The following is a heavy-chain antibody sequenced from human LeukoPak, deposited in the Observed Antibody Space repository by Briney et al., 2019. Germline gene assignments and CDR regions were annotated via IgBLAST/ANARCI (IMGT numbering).Heavy chain of an antibody. Sequence: GGSLRLSCAASGFTLSSYAMSWVRQAPGKGLEWVSAISGSGGSTYYADSVKGRFTISRDNSKNTLYLQMNSLRAEDTAVYYCAKDNTYYYGSGSYCLTAFDYWGQGTLVTVSS. J-gene: IGHJ4*02. CDR1: GFTLSSYA. CDR2: ISGSGGST. CDR3: AKDNTYYYGSGSYCLTAFDY. V-gene: IGHV3-23*01. D-gene: IGHD3-10*01.